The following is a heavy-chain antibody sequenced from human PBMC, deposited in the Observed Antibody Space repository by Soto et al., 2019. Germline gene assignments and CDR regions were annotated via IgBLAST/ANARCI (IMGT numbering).Heavy chain of an antibody. J-gene: IGHJ6*02. CDR2: IDPSDSYT. V-gene: IGHV5-10-1*01. CDR1: GYSFTSYW. D-gene: IGHD6-13*01. CDR3: ARSIAAAGVNSPEELYYYYGMDL. Sequence: PGESLKISCKGSGYSFTSYWISWVRQMPGKGLEWMGRIDPSDSYTNYSPSFQGHVTISADKSISTAYLQWSSLKASDTAMYYCARSIAAAGVNSPEELYYYYGMDLWGQGTKVTGSS.